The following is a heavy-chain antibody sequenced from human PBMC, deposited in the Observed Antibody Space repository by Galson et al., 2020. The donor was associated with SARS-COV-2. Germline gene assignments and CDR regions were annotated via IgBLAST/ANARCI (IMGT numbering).Heavy chain of an antibody. D-gene: IGHD2-8*01. CDR1: GGTFSSYA. J-gene: IGHJ2*01. Sequence: SVKVSCKASGGTFSSYAISWVRQAPGQGLEWMGGIIPIFGTANYAQKFQGRVTITADESTSTAYMELSSLRSEDTAVYYCARAQMVYANTRGGWYFDLWGRGTLVTVSA. CDR2: IIPIFGTA. CDR3: ARAQMVYANTRGGWYFDL. V-gene: IGHV1-69*13.